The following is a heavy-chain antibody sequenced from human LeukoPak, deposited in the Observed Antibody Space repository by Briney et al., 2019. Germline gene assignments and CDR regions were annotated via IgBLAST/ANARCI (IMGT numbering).Heavy chain of an antibody. Sequence: GGSLRLSCAASGFTFSSYAMSWVRQAPGKGLEWVSAISGSGGSTYYADSVKGRFTISRDNSKNTLYLQMYSLRAEDTAVYYCARDEPGYGEFLLYWGQGTLLTVSS. CDR1: GFTFSSYA. CDR3: ARDEPGYGEFLLY. V-gene: IGHV3-23*01. D-gene: IGHD3-10*01. J-gene: IGHJ4*02. CDR2: ISGSGGST.